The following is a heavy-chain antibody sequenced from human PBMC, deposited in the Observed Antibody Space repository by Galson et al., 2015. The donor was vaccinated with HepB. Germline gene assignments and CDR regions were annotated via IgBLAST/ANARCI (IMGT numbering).Heavy chain of an antibody. Sequence: SLRLSCAASGFIFSKYAMNWVRQAPGKGLDGVSIIGGGAGDTYPKYAPSVKGRFAISRDNSKNILYLEMNSLRDEDTAVYYCGKCTIRSGCFGLHLEYWGQGTLFTVSS. V-gene: IGHV3-23*01. CDR3: GKCTIRSGCFGLHLEY. D-gene: IGHD6-25*01. CDR1: GFIFSKYA. CDR2: IGGGAGDT. J-gene: IGHJ4*02.